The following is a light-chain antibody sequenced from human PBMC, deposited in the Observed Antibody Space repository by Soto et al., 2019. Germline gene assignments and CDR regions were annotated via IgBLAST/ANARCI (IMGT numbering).Light chain of an antibody. Sequence: QSALTQPASVSGSPGQSITISCTGTSSDVGGYNYVSWYQQHPGKAPKLMIYDASNRPSGVSNRFSGFKSGNTASLTISGLQAEDEDDYYCSSSTSSSTVVFGGWTKLTVL. J-gene: IGLJ2*01. CDR1: SSDVGGYNY. CDR3: SSSTSSSTVV. CDR2: DAS. V-gene: IGLV2-14*01.